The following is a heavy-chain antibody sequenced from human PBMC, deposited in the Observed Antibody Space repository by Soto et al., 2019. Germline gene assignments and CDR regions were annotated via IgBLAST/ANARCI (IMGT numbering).Heavy chain of an antibody. CDR3: AHIHYYGSGNFLLSPNNWFDP. CDR2: IYWDDDK. J-gene: IGHJ5*02. CDR1: GFSLSTSGVG. V-gene: IGHV2-5*02. Sequence: QITLKESGPTLLKATQTLTLTCTFSGFSLSTSGVGVGWIRQPPGKALEWLALIYWDDDKFYSPSLKSRLTITKDPSKNQLVLTMTNMDPVETATYYFAHIHYYGSGNFLLSPNNWFDPGGQGTLVTVSS. D-gene: IGHD3-10*01.